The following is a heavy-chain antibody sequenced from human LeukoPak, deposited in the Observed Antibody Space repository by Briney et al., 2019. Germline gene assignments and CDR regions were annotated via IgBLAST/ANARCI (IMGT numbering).Heavy chain of an antibody. J-gene: IGHJ4*02. CDR1: GFTFSRYS. CDR2: ISTTSRYI. CDR3: ARGNSDYDHDY. V-gene: IGHV3-21*01. Sequence: PGGSLSLSGAASGFTFSRYSMNWVRQAPGKGLEWVSSISTTSRYIYYADSVQGRFTVTRDNAKNSLSLQMNSLRADDTAVYYCARGNSDYDHDYWGQGTLVTVSS. D-gene: IGHD5-12*01.